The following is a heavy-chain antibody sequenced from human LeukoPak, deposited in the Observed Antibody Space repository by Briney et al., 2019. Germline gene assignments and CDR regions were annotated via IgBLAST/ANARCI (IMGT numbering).Heavy chain of an antibody. V-gene: IGHV3-21*01. CDR2: ISSSSSYI. CDR1: GFTFISYG. D-gene: IGHD3-10*01. Sequence: GGSLRLSCVASGFTFISYGMFWVRQAPGKGLEWVSSISSSSSYIYYADSVKGRFTISRDNAKNSLYLQMNSLRAEDTAVYYCARENGLLWFGETNAFDIWGQGTMATVSS. CDR3: ARENGLLWFGETNAFDI. J-gene: IGHJ3*02.